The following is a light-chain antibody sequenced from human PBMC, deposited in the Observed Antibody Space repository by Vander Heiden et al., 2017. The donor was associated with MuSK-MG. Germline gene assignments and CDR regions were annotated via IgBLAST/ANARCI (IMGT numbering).Light chain of an antibody. CDR1: QNAGTF. V-gene: IGKV3-11*01. CDR3: HQRADWPPLT. CDR2: DAS. Sequence: DTVLTQSPATLSLSTGETATLSCRASQNAGTFLSWYQQKPGQTPTLLIFDASKRAAGTPARFRGSGTGTDFTLTISGLEAEDFAVYYCHQRADWPPLTFGGGTRV. J-gene: IGKJ4*01.